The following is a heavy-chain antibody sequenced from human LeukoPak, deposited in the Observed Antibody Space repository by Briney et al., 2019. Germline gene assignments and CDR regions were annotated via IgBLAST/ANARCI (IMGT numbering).Heavy chain of an antibody. CDR2: ITRSSDVI. J-gene: IGHJ6*03. CDR1: GFTFSSYS. CDR3: ARASLYHYYMDV. V-gene: IGHV3-48*01. Sequence: PGGSLRLSCAASGFTFSSYSINWVRQAPGKGLEWVSYITRSSDVIYYADSVKGRFTVSRDNAKNSLFLQMNSLRAEDMAVYYCARASLYHYYMDVWGKGTTVTVSS.